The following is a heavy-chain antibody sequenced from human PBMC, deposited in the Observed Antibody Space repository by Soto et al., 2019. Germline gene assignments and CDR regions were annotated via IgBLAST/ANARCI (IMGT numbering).Heavy chain of an antibody. D-gene: IGHD2-15*01. Sequence: SETLSLTCSVSGDSISNSRFYWAWIRQPPGEGLEWIGSIYHTGRTYYNPSLKSRVTISVDTSKNQFSLNLSSVTAADTAVYYCARWVEVSLDYFDSWGQGTPVTVSS. CDR3: ARWVEVSLDYFDS. V-gene: IGHV4-39*07. CDR2: IYHTGRT. J-gene: IGHJ4*02. CDR1: GDSISNSRFY.